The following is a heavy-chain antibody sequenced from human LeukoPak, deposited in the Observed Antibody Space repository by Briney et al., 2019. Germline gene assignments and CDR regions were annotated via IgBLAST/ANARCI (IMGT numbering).Heavy chain of an antibody. J-gene: IGHJ5*02. V-gene: IGHV1-18*01. Sequence: ASVKVSCKASGGTFSSYAISWVRQAPGQGLEWMGWISAYNGNTNYAQKLQGRVTMTTDTSTSTAYMELRSLRSDDTAVYYCARSVRAVAGTAWFDPWGQGTLVTVSS. CDR1: GGTFSSYA. CDR2: ISAYNGNT. CDR3: ARSVRAVAGTAWFDP. D-gene: IGHD6-19*01.